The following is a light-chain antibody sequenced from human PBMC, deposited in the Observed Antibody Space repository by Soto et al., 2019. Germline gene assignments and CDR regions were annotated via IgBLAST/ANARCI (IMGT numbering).Light chain of an antibody. Sequence: DIQMTQSPSTLSASVGDRVTITCRASQSISGSLAWYQQKPGKAPKLLIYEASNLQSGVPSRFSGSESGTEYTLTISSLQPDDSASYYCQQYNGYWTFGQGTRVEIK. CDR2: EAS. CDR1: QSISGS. J-gene: IGKJ1*01. CDR3: QQYNGYWT. V-gene: IGKV1-5*03.